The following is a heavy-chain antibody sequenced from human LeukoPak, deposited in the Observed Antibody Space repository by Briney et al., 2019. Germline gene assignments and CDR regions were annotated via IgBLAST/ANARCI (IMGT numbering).Heavy chain of an antibody. V-gene: IGHV4-59*01. D-gene: IGHD1-26*01. J-gene: IGHJ4*02. CDR3: ARRARYSGSYYVDY. Sequence: SETLSLTCTVSGGSISSYYWSWIRQPPGKGLEWIGYIYYSGSTNYNPSLKSRVTISIDTSKNQFSLKLSSVTAADTAVYYCARRARYSGSYYVDYWGQGTLVTVFS. CDR1: GGSISSYY. CDR2: IYYSGST.